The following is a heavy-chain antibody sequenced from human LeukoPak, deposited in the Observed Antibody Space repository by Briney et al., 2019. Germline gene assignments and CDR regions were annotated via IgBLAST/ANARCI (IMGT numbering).Heavy chain of an antibody. J-gene: IGHJ3*02. Sequence: GASVKVSCKASGGTFSSYAISWVRQAPGQGLEWMGWISAYNGNTNYAQKLQGRVTMTTDTSTSTAYMELRSLRSDDTAVYYCARDRAGGRTPHDALDIWGQGTMVTVSS. CDR1: GGTFSSYA. CDR2: ISAYNGNT. D-gene: IGHD3-16*01. CDR3: ARDRAGGRTPHDALDI. V-gene: IGHV1-18*01.